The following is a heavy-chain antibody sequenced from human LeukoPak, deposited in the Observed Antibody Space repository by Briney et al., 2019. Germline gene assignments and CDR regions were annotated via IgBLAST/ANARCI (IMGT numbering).Heavy chain of an antibody. CDR2: ISSSSSYI. V-gene: IGHV3-21*01. D-gene: IGHD5-18*01. CDR3: AGDTAMAPRVDY. CDR1: GFTFSSYS. Sequence: GGSLRLSCAASGFTFSSYSMNRVRQAPGKGLEWVSSISSSSSYIYYADSVKGRFTISRDNAKNSLYLQMNSLRAEDTAVYYCAGDTAMAPRVDYWGQGTLVTVSS. J-gene: IGHJ4*02.